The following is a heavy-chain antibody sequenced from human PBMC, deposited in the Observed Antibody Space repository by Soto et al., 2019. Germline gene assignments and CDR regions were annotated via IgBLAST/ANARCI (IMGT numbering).Heavy chain of an antibody. CDR3: ARDKRTTVTTFLDYYYGMDV. D-gene: IGHD4-17*01. Sequence: ASVKVSCKASGYTFTSYGISWVRQAPGQGLEWMGWISAYNGNTNYAQKLQGRVTMTTDTSTSTAYMELRSLRSDDTAVYYCARDKRTTVTTFLDYYYGMDVWGQGTTVTASS. V-gene: IGHV1-18*01. CDR1: GYTFTSYG. J-gene: IGHJ6*02. CDR2: ISAYNGNT.